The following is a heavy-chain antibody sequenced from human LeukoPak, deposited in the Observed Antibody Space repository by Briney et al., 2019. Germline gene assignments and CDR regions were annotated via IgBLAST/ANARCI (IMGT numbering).Heavy chain of an antibody. Sequence: PGGSLRLSCAASGFTFSNSWMHWVRQAPGKGLVWVSRINSDGHTTSYADSVKGRFTISRDNFKNMLYLQMNSLRVEDTAMYYCARGGSSGWTLGYWGQGTLVTVSS. J-gene: IGHJ4*02. D-gene: IGHD6-19*01. CDR2: INSDGHTT. CDR3: ARGGSSGWTLGY. CDR1: GFTFSNSW. V-gene: IGHV3-74*01.